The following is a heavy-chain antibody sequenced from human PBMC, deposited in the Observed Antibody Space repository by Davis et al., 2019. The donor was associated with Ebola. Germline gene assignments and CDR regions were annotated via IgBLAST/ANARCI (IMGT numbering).Heavy chain of an antibody. V-gene: IGHV3-53*01. CDR1: GFTDSSNY. CDR2: IYSGGST. Sequence: GESLKISCAASGFTDSSNYMSWVRQAPGKGLEWVSVIYSGGSTYYADSVKGRFTISRDNSKNTLYLQMNSLRAEDTAVYYCAREGTGPAALYYYYGMDVWGQGTTVTVSS. CDR3: AREGTGPAALYYYYGMDV. J-gene: IGHJ6*02. D-gene: IGHD2-2*01.